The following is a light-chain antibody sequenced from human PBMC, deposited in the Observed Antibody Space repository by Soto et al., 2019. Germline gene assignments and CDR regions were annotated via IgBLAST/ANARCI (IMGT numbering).Light chain of an antibody. Sequence: DIQMTQSPSTLSASVGDRVTITCRASQSISSWLAWYQQKPGKAPKLLIYDASSLESGVPSRFSGSGSGTEFTLTIISLQPDDFATYYCQQYRSSWTFGQGTKVDIK. CDR1: QSISSW. V-gene: IGKV1-5*01. J-gene: IGKJ1*01. CDR2: DAS. CDR3: QQYRSSWT.